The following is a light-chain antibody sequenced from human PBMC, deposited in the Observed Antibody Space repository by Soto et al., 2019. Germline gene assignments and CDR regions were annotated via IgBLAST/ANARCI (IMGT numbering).Light chain of an antibody. V-gene: IGKV1-5*01. CDR1: QSVSNW. J-gene: IGKJ1*01. CDR3: QQYHSYSWT. CDR2: DAS. Sequence: DIQMTQSPSTLSASVGARVTITCRASQSVSNWLAWYQQKPGKAPELLIHDASSLESGVPSRFGGSGSGTEFTLTISGLQPDDFATYFCQQYHSYSWTCGQGTKVEIK.